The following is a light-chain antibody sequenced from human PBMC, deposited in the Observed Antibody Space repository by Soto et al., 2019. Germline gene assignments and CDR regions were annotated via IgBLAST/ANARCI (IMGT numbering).Light chain of an antibody. V-gene: IGKV1-5*01. CDR1: QSITSW. J-gene: IGKJ4*01. CDR3: QQYGSSPLT. Sequence: DIQITQSPSTLSASVGDRVTITCRASQSITSWLAWYQQKPGKAPNLLIYDASSLQSGVPDRFSGSGSGTDFTLTINRLEPEEFAVYFCQQYGSSPLTFGGGTKVEIK. CDR2: DAS.